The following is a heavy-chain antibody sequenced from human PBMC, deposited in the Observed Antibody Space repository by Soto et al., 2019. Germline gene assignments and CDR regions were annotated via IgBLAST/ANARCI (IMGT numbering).Heavy chain of an antibody. CDR1: GGSISSGDYY. CDR3: ARDNILGILYGGMDV. Sequence: KPSETLSLTCTVSGGSISSGDYYWSWIRQPPGKGLEWIEYIYYSGSTYYNPSLKSRVTISVDTSKNQFSLKLSSVTAADTAVYYCARDNILGILYGGMDVWGQGTTVTVSS. V-gene: IGHV4-30-4*01. D-gene: IGHD3-3*01. CDR2: IYYSGST. J-gene: IGHJ6*02.